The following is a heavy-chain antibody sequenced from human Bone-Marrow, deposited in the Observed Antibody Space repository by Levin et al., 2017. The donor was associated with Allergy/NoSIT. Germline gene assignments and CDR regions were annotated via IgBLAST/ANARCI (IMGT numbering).Heavy chain of an antibody. J-gene: IGHJ4*02. CDR3: TRRTYGSSPRLDS. D-gene: IGHD6-6*01. Sequence: SETLSLTCTVSGGSIYSSHWWTWVRQPPGKGLEWIGEMYRSGHSQYNPSLQSRVTISVDKSKNQFSLNLTSMTAADTAVYFCTRRTYGSSPRLDSWGQGSLVTVSS. V-gene: IGHV4-4*02. CDR1: GGSIYSSHW. CDR2: MYRSGHS.